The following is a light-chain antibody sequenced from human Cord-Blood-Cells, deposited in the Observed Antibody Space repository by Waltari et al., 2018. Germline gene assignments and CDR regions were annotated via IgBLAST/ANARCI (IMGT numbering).Light chain of an antibody. CDR2: GAS. Sequence: EIVMTQSPATRSVSPGERATLSCRASQSVSSNLAWYQQKPGQAPRLLIYGASTRATGIPARFSGSGSGTEFTLTISSLQSEDFAVYYCQQYNNWLITFGQGTRLEIK. V-gene: IGKV3-15*01. J-gene: IGKJ5*01. CDR3: QQYNNWLIT. CDR1: QSVSSN.